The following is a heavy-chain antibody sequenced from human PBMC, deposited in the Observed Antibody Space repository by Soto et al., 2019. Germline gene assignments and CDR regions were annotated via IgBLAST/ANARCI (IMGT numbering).Heavy chain of an antibody. CDR2: ISSSGSTI. CDR3: ARENCGGDCMYIQWGAFDI. D-gene: IGHD2-21*01. Sequence: GGSLRLSCAASGFTFSDYYMSWIRQAPGKGLEWVSYISSSGSTIYYADSVKGRFTISRDNAKNSLYLQMNSLRAEDTAVYYCARENCGGDCMYIQWGAFDIWGQGTMVTVSS. CDR1: GFTFSDYY. J-gene: IGHJ3*02. V-gene: IGHV3-11*01.